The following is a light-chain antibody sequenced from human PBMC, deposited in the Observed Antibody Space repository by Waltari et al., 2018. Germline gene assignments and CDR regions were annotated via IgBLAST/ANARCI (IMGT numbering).Light chain of an antibody. J-gene: IGLJ3*02. CDR3: ATWDDRLNGWV. Sequence: QSVLTQPPSASGPPAQRVTLSCSGCTSNIAANPVNSYQHLPGSAPKLLIYTNDQRPSGVPDRFSGAKSGTSASLAISGLQSDDEGHYYCATWDDRLNGWVFGGGTKLTVL. CDR1: TSNIAANP. V-gene: IGLV1-44*01. CDR2: TND.